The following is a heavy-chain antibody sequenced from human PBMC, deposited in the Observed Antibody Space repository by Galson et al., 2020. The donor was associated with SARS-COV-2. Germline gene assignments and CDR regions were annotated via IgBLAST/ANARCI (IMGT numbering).Heavy chain of an antibody. V-gene: IGHV4-4*07. CDR1: GDSISGYY. CDR2: INTSGST. D-gene: IGHD1-26*01. J-gene: IGHJ2*01. Sequence: SETLSLTCAVSGDSISGYYWSWIRHPAGKKLEWLGRINTSGSTTYNPSLRSRVTMSVDMSKNHFSLHLTSVTAADTAVYYCARNSAWYFDLWGRGTLVTVSS. CDR3: ARNSAWYFDL.